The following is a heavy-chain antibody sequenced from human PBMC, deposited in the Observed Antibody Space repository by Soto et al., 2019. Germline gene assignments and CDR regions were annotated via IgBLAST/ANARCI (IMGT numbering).Heavy chain of an antibody. V-gene: IGHV4-38-2*01. CDR1: GYSIRSGYF. D-gene: IGHD4-17*01. J-gene: IGHJ3*01. CDR3: ARLQYTVVTAIDV. CDR2: MYHSGIT. Sequence: SETLSLTCAVSGYSIRSGYFWGWIRQPPGKGLEWIGSMYHSGITYYNLSLKSRVTISVDTSKNQLSLKLSSATAADTAVYYCARLQYTVVTAIDVWGQGTMVTVSS.